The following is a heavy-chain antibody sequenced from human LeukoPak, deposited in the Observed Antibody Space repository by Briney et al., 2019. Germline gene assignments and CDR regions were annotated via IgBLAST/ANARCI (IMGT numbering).Heavy chain of an antibody. V-gene: IGHV4-59*01. CDR2: IYFSGST. CDR3: ARGGIVSPGIHGWLDP. CDR1: VGSISNYY. D-gene: IGHD2-21*02. Sequence: SETLSLTCTVSVGSISNYYWSWIRQPPGGGLEWIGYIYFSGSTNYNPSLKSRVIISVDTSKNQFSLQLKSVTAADTAIYYRARGGIVSPGIHGWLDPWGQGTLVTVSS. J-gene: IGHJ5*02.